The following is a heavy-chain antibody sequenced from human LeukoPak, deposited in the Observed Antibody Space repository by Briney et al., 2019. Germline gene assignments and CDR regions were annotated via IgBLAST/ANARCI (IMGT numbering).Heavy chain of an antibody. Sequence: ASVKVSCKASGYTFTSYAISWVRQAPGQGLEWMGWISAYNGNTNYAQKLQDRVTMTTDTSTSTAYMELRSLRSDDTAVYFCARDHWHNWNLALFDYWGQGTLVTVS. CDR1: GYTFTSYA. J-gene: IGHJ4*02. V-gene: IGHV1-18*01. D-gene: IGHD1-7*01. CDR3: ARDHWHNWNLALFDY. CDR2: ISAYNGNT.